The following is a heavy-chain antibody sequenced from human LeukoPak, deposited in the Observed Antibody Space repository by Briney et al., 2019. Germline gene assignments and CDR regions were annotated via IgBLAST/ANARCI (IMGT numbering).Heavy chain of an antibody. J-gene: IGHJ4*02. Sequence: SETLSLTCTVSGGSISSYYWSWIRQPPGRGLEWIGYIYYSGSTNYNPSLKSRVTISVDTSKNQFTLKLSSVTAADTAVYYCARGSYSGYDFDYWGQGTLVTVSS. CDR3: ARGSYSGYDFDY. CDR2: IYYSGST. D-gene: IGHD5-12*01. V-gene: IGHV4-59*01. CDR1: GGSISSYY.